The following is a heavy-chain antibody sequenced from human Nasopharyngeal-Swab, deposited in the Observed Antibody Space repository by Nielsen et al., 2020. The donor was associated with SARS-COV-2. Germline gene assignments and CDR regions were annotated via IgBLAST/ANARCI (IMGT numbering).Heavy chain of an antibody. D-gene: IGHD2-21*02. CDR1: GFTFSSYE. Sequence: GGSLRLSCAASGFTFSSYEMNWVRQAPGKGLEWVSYINSRGSTKYYADSVRGRFTISRANAKNSLFLQMDVLRAEDTGFSYCARDFEGFWGGDCSSDLDYWGQGTLVTVSS. V-gene: IGHV3-48*03. J-gene: IGHJ4*02. CDR3: ARDFEGFWGGDCSSDLDY. CDR2: INSRGSTK.